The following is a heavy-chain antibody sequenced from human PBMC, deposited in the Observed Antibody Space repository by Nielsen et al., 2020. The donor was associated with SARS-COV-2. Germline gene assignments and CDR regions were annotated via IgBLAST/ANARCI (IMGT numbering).Heavy chain of an antibody. CDR3: AKDDKQADYGDDFDY. CDR2: ISYDGSNK. CDR1: GFTFSSYA. V-gene: IGHV3-30-3*01. J-gene: IGHJ4*02. D-gene: IGHD4-17*01. Sequence: GGSLRLSCAASGFTFSSYAMHWVRQAPGKGLEWVAVISYDGSNKYYADSVKGRFTISRDNSKNTLYLQMNSLRAEDTAVYYCAKDDKQADYGDDFDYWGQGTLVTVSS.